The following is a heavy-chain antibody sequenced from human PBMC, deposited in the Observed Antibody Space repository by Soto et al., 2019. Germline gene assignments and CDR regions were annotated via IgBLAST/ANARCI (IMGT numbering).Heavy chain of an antibody. CDR3: AWNVYYDSRIDY. V-gene: IGHV4-31*03. Sequence: QVQLQESGTGLVKPSQTLSLTCTVSGVSISSGGYYWSWIRQHPGRGLEWIGYIYYSGSTFYNPSLKSRVTISVDTSKNQFSLKLSSVTAADTAVYYCAWNVYYDSRIDYWGQGTLVTVSS. CDR1: GVSISSGGYY. J-gene: IGHJ4*02. D-gene: IGHD3-22*01. CDR2: IYYSGST.